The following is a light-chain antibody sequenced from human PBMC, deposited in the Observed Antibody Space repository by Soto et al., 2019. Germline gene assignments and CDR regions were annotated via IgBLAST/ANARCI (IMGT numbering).Light chain of an antibody. V-gene: IGKV3D-20*02. J-gene: IGKJ5*01. CDR3: QHRMNWPLT. CDR2: GAS. CDR1: QSVSSSH. Sequence: EIVLTQSPGTLSLSPGEGATLSCRASQSVSSSHLAWYQQKPGQAPRLLISGASTRATGIPDRFSGSGSGTDFTLTISSLEPEDFAVYYCQHRMNWPLTFGRGTRLEIK.